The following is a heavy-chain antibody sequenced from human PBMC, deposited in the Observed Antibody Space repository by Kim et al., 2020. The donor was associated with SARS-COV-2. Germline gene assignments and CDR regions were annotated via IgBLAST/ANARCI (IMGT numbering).Heavy chain of an antibody. CDR1: GFTFSSYC. CDR3: ARDQSAGYSSSWNDY. J-gene: IGHJ4*02. V-gene: IGHV3-33*05. Sequence: GGSLRLSCAASGFTFSSYCMHWVRQAPGKGLKWVAVISYDGSNKYYADSVKGRFTISRDNSKNTLYLQMNSLRAEDTAVYYCARDQSAGYSSSWNDYWGQGTLVTVSS. CDR2: ISYDGSNK. D-gene: IGHD6-13*01.